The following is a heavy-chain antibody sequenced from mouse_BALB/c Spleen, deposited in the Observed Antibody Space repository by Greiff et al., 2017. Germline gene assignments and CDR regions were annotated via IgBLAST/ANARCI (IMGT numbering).Heavy chain of an antibody. CDR3: AREARYYGAMDY. V-gene: IGHV14-3*02. CDR1: GFNIKDTY. Sequence: EVQRVESGAELVKPGASVKLSCTASGFNIKDTYMHWVKQRPEQGLEWIGRIDPANGNTKYDPKFQGKATITADTSSNTAYLQLSSLTSEDTAVYYCAREARYYGAMDYWGQGTSVTVSS. J-gene: IGHJ4*01. D-gene: IGHD1-1*01. CDR2: IDPANGNT.